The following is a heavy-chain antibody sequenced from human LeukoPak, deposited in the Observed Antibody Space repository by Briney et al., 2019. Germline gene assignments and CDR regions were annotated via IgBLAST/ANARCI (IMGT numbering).Heavy chain of an antibody. Sequence: SETLSLTCTVSGGSISSYYWSWIRQPPGKGLEWIGYIYYSGSTNYNPSLKSRVTISVDTSKNQFSLKLRSVTAADTAVYYCARHSYYYDSSGLDVFDIWGQGTMVTVSS. D-gene: IGHD3-22*01. CDR1: GGSISSYY. CDR2: IYYSGST. J-gene: IGHJ3*02. V-gene: IGHV4-59*01. CDR3: ARHSYYYDSSGLDVFDI.